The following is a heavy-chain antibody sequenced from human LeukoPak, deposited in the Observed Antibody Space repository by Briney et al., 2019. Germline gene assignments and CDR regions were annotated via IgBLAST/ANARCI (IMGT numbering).Heavy chain of an antibody. D-gene: IGHD6-13*01. CDR2: IYPGDSDT. CDR1: GYSFTSYW. Sequence: GESLRISCKGSGYSFTSYWIGWVRKIPGKGLEWMGIIYPGDSDTRYSPSFQGQVTISADKSISTAYLQWSSLKASDTAMYYCARRGQQLPTAIDYWGQGTLVTVSS. V-gene: IGHV5-51*01. CDR3: ARRGQQLPTAIDY. J-gene: IGHJ4*02.